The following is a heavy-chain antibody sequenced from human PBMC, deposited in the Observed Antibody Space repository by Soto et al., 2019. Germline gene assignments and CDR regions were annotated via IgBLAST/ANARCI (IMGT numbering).Heavy chain of an antibody. J-gene: IGHJ3*02. Sequence: WWSLRLSCEASEFTFSSHDMHWVRQAPGKGLEWVTMISNNGTKKYYADSVKGRFTISRDNSKNTLYLQMNNLRTEDTAVYYWVQEGVGATRVFDIWGPGTMVTVSS. CDR1: EFTFSSHD. CDR3: VQEGVGATRVFDI. D-gene: IGHD1-26*01. V-gene: IGHV3-30*18. CDR2: ISNNGTKK.